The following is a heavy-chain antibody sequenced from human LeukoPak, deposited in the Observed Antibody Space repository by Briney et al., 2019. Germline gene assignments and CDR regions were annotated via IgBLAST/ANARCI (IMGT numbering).Heavy chain of an antibody. CDR3: AKEGFDS. Sequence: GGSLRLSCAASGNYWMHWVRQAPGKGLEWVSSISNSGGGTYYADSVKGRFTISRDNSKNTLYLQMNSLRAEDTAVYYCAKEGFDSWGQGTLVTVSS. CDR1: GNYW. V-gene: IGHV3-23*01. J-gene: IGHJ4*02. CDR2: ISNSGGGT.